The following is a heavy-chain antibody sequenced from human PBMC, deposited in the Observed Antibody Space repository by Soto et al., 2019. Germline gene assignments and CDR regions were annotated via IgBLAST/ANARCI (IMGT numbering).Heavy chain of an antibody. D-gene: IGHD3-10*01. CDR1: GGTLSNYA. J-gene: IGHJ6*02. V-gene: IGHV1-69*01. CDR2: IIPIFGTS. CDR3: ARGVRTGFYGMDV. Sequence: QVQLVQSGAEVKKPGSSVKVSCTASGGTLSNYALSWVRQAPGQGLEWVGGIIPIFGTSNYAQNFQGRVTITADESTSTAYMELSSLRSEDTAVYYCARGVRTGFYGMDVWGQGTTVTVSS.